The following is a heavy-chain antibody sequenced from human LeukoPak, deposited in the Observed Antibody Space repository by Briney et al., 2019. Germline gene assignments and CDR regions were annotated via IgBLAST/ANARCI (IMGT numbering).Heavy chain of an antibody. J-gene: IGHJ6*04. V-gene: IGHV3-23*01. Sequence: GGSLRLSCVVPGFTFSSYAMSWVRQAPGKGLEWVSGISGSGGSTYYADSVKGRFTISRDNTKNTLYLQMNSLRAEDTAVYYCAELGITMIGGVWGKGTTVTISS. CDR1: GFTFSSYA. CDR2: ISGSGGST. CDR3: AELGITMIGGV. D-gene: IGHD3-10*02.